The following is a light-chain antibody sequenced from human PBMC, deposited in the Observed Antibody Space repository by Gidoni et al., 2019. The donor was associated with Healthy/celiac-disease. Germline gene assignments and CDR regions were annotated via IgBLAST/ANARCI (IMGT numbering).Light chain of an antibody. V-gene: IGKV3-11*01. Sequence: IVFTQAPATLSWSPGERATLSCRASQSVSSYLAWYQQKPGQAPRLLIYDASNRATGIPARFSGSGSGTDFTLTIISLEPEDFAVYYCQQRSNWPLTFGGGTKVEIK. CDR3: QQRSNWPLT. CDR2: DAS. J-gene: IGKJ4*01. CDR1: QSVSSY.